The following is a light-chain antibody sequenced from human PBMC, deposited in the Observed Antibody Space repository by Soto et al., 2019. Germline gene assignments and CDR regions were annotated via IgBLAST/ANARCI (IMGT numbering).Light chain of an antibody. J-gene: IGLJ2*01. V-gene: IGLV2-14*01. CDR1: SSDVGGYNY. Sequence: QSVLTQPASVSGSPGQLITISCTGTSSDVGGYNYVSWYQQHPGKAPKLMIYEVSNRPSGVSNRFSGSKSGNTASLTISGLQAEDEADYYCSSYTSSSTLVFGEGTKLTVL. CDR2: EVS. CDR3: SSYTSSSTLV.